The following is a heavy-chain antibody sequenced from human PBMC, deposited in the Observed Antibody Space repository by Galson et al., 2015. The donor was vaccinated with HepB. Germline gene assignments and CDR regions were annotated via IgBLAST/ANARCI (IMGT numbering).Heavy chain of an antibody. D-gene: IGHD3-22*01. CDR1: GFTFSSYW. CDR2: IKQDGSEK. CDR3: ARQFRETCYYDSSGYSFDY. V-gene: IGHV3-7*03. J-gene: IGHJ4*02. Sequence: SLRLSCAASGFTFSSYWMSWVRQAPGKGLEWVANIKQDGSEKYYVDSVKGRFTISRDNAKNSLYLQMNSLRAEDTAVYYCARQFRETCYYDSSGYSFDYWGQGTLVTVSS.